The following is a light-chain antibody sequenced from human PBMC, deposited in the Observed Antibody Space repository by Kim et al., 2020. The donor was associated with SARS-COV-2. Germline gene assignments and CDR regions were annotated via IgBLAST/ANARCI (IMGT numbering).Light chain of an antibody. CDR2: AAS. CDR3: QQSYSSPPT. V-gene: IGKV1-39*01. J-gene: IGKJ4*01. Sequence: DIQMTQSPSSLSASVGDRVTITCRASQSISSYLNWYQHKPGKAPNLLIYAASSLQSGVPSRFSGSEFGTDFTLTISSLQPEDFATYYCQQSYSSPPTFGGGTKVDIK. CDR1: QSISSY.